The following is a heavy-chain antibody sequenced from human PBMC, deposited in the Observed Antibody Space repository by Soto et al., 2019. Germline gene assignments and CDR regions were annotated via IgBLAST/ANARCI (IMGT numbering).Heavy chain of an antibody. Sequence: EVQLVASGGGLVKPGESLRLSCAASGFTLTNARMTWVRQAPGKGLEWVVRIQSEIDGGTADYPAAVKGRFTISRDDSKTTLHLQLNSLKTEDTAVYYCTTDYGWAFGIWGQGTMVTVFS. V-gene: IGHV3-15*01. J-gene: IGHJ3*02. CDR3: TTDYGWAFGI. D-gene: IGHD4-17*01. CDR2: IQSEIDGGTA. CDR1: GFTLTNAR.